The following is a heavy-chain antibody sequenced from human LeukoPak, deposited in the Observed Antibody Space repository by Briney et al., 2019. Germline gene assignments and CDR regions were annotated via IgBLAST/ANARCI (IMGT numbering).Heavy chain of an antibody. CDR2: IYYSGTT. J-gene: IGHJ5*02. D-gene: IGHD1-26*01. CDR1: GGSIRSGGYY. CDR3: ARYSGASEAGWLDP. Sequence: SQTLSLTRTVSGGSIRSGGYYWSWLRPHPGKGLEWIGYIYYSGTTYYNPSLMSRLTISVDTSKNQFSLNLSSVAAADPAVYYCARYSGASEAGWLDPWGEGTLVTVSS. V-gene: IGHV4-31*03.